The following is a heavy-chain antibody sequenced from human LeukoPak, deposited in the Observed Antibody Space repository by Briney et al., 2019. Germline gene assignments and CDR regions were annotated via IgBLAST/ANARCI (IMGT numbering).Heavy chain of an antibody. Sequence: PSETLSLTRTVSGGSVNNYYWCGIRQPPGVGLEWIGYIYSNGITNYNPSLESRVTISIDTSKNQFSLKLNSMTVADTAVYYCARQLKMSTTRVAVLEIWGQGTMVTVSS. D-gene: IGHD5-24*01. J-gene: IGHJ3*02. CDR1: GGSVNNYY. V-gene: IGHV4-59*08. CDR2: IYSNGIT. CDR3: ARQLKMSTTRVAVLEI.